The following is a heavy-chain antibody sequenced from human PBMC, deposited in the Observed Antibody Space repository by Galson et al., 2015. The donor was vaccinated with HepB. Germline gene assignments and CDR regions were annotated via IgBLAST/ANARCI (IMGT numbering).Heavy chain of an antibody. Sequence: CAISGDSVSSNSAAWNWIRQSPSRALEWLGRTYYRSKWYNDYAVSVKSRITINPDTSKNQFSLKLSSVTAADTAVYYCARLRRNSSRGWFDPWGQGTLVTVSS. CDR3: ARLRRNSSRGWFDP. CDR2: TYYRSKWYN. V-gene: IGHV6-1*01. CDR1: GDSVSSNSAA. J-gene: IGHJ5*02. D-gene: IGHD1-14*01.